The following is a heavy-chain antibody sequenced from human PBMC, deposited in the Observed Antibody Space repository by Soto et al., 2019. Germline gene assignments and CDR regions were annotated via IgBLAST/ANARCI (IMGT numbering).Heavy chain of an antibody. CDR2: IYYNGNT. D-gene: IGHD7-27*01. J-gene: IGHJ4*02. CDR3: TRANWYSEY. CDR1: GGSISNHY. Sequence: QVQLQESGPGLVKPSETLSLTCTVSGGSISNHYWSWIRQPPGKGLEWIGYIYYNGNTNYNTSLKSRVTMSVATSKNQISLKLSSVTAADTAVYYCTRANWYSEYWGQGTLVTVSS. V-gene: IGHV4-59*11.